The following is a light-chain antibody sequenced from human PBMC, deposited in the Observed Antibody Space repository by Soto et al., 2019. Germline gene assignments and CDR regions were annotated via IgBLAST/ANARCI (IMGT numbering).Light chain of an antibody. J-gene: IGKJ1*01. CDR3: QQYNNWPRT. Sequence: EIVLTQSPGTLSLSPGERATLSCGASQRVSSSYLAWYQQNPGQAPRLLIYGASTRATDIPARFSGIGSGTEFTLTSSSLQSEDFAVYYCQQYNNWPRTFGQGTKVDIK. V-gene: IGKV3-15*01. CDR2: GAS. CDR1: QRVSSSY.